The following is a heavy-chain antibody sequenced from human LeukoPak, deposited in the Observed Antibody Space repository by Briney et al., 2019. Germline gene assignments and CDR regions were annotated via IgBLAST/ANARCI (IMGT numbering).Heavy chain of an antibody. Sequence: GESLKISCKGSGYSFTIYWIGWVRQMPGKGLDWMGIIYPGDSDTRYSPSFQGQVTISADKSISPAYLQWTRLKASDTAMYYCARHGTLAGPRSATELDYWGQGTLVTVSS. CDR1: GYSFTIYW. CDR3: ARHGTLAGPRSATELDY. V-gene: IGHV5-51*01. CDR2: IYPGDSDT. D-gene: IGHD6-19*01. J-gene: IGHJ4*02.